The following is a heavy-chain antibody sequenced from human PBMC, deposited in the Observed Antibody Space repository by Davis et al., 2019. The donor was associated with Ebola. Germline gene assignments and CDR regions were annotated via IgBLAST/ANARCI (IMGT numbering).Heavy chain of an antibody. V-gene: IGHV3-53*01. D-gene: IGHD2/OR15-2a*01. CDR2: LYPDGTA. Sequence: GESLKISCAVSGFTFSDYGVSWVRQAPGKGLEWASTLYPDGTAYHTDSVKGRCTISRDNSKNTLYLQMNTLRADDTAIYYCTRGLIGETHFWGRGTLVTVSS. J-gene: IGHJ4*02. CDR3: TRGLIGETHF. CDR1: GFTFSDYG.